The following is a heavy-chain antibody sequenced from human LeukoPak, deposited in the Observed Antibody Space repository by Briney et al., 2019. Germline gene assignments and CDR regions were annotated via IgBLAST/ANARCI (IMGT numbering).Heavy chain of an antibody. J-gene: IGHJ3*02. CDR2: ISSSSSYI. Sequence: GGSLRLSCAASGFTFSSYSMNWVRQAPGKGLEWLSSISSSSSYIYYADSVKGRFTISRDNAKNSLYLQMNSLRAEDTAVYYCARSYAEADAFDIWGQGTMVTVSS. V-gene: IGHV3-21*01. CDR3: ARSYAEADAFDI. CDR1: GFTFSSYS. D-gene: IGHD1-26*01.